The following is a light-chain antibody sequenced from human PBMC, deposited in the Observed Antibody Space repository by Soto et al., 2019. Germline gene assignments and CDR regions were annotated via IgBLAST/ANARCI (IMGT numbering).Light chain of an antibody. CDR2: EVS. CDR3: SSNTGISTVV. CDR1: RGDIGTYNF. Sequence: QSALTQPASVSGSPGQSITISCTGSRGDIGTYNFVSWYQQYPGKAPKLIIYEVSNRPSGVSHRFSGSKCGNTASLTISGLQAEEDVDYYCSSNTGISTVVFGGGTKLTVL. V-gene: IGLV2-14*01. J-gene: IGLJ3*02.